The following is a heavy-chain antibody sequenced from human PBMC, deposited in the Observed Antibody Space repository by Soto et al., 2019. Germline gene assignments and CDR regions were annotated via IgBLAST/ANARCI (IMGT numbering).Heavy chain of an antibody. CDR2: ISSSSSYI. V-gene: IGHV3-21*01. CDR3: AISIVGATIWDLDY. J-gene: IGHJ4*02. Sequence: GGSLRLSCAASGFTFSSYSMNWVRQAPGKGLEWVSSISSSSSYIYYADSVKGRFTISRDNAKNSLYLQMNSLRAEDTAVYYCAISIVGATIWDLDYRGKGTLVTASS. CDR1: GFTFSSYS. D-gene: IGHD1-26*01.